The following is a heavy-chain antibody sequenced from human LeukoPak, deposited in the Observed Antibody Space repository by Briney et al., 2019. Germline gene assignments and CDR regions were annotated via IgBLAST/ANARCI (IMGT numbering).Heavy chain of an antibody. Sequence: GGSLILSCAASGFTFSDYYMSWIRQAPGKGMELVSYISSSGSTIYYADSEKCRFTISRDNAKNSLYLQMNSLRAEDTAVYYCIYGGSYYIAWGQGTLVTVSS. J-gene: IGHJ5*02. CDR3: IYGGSYYIA. V-gene: IGHV3-11*04. D-gene: IGHD1-26*01. CDR1: GFTFSDYY. CDR2: ISSSGSTI.